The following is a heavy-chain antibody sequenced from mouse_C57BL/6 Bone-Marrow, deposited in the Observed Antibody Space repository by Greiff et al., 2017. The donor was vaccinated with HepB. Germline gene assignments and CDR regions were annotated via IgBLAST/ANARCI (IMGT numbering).Heavy chain of an antibody. CDR3: TRRGYYEYWYFDV. J-gene: IGHJ1*03. V-gene: IGHV1-5*01. CDR2: IYPGNSDT. D-gene: IGHD2-4*01. Sequence: EVQLQQSGTVLARPGASVKMSCKTSGYTFTSYWMHWVKQRPGQGLEWIGAIYPGNSDTSSNQKFKGKAKLTAVTSASTAYMELSSLTNEDSAVYYCTRRGYYEYWYFDVWGTGTTVTVSS. CDR1: GYTFTSYW.